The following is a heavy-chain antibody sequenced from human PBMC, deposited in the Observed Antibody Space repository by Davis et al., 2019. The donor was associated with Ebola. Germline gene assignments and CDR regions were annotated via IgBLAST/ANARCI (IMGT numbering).Heavy chain of an antibody. CDR3: AKGGSSWTSDAFDI. CDR2: IKQDGTEI. D-gene: IGHD6-13*01. J-gene: IGHJ3*02. Sequence: GESLKISCAVSGFTFSSYWMSWVRQAPGKGPEWVANIKQDGTEIHYVDSVKGRFTISRDNAKNSLYLQMNSLRAEDTALYYCAKGGSSWTSDAFDIWGQGTMVTVSS. V-gene: IGHV3-7*03. CDR1: GFTFSSYW.